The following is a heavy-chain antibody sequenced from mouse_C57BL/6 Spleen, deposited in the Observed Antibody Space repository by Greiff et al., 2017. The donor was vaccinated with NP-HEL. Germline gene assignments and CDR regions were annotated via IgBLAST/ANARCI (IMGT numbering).Heavy chain of an antibody. CDR2: LSSGSRTL. CDR1: GFTFSDYG. V-gene: IGHV5-17*01. J-gene: IGHJ4*01. CDR3: ARPLLRLRAMGY. Sequence: EVHLVESGGGLVKPGGSLKLSCAASGFTFSDYGMPWVRQAPEKGLEWVAYLSSGSRTLYYADTVTGRFTISRDNAKNTLFLQMTSLRSEDTAMYYCARPLLRLRAMGYWGQGASVTVAS. D-gene: IGHD3-2*02.